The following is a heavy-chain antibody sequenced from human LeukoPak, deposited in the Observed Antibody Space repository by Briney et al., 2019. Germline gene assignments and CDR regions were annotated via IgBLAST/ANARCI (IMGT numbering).Heavy chain of an antibody. CDR1: GGSFSGYY. CDR3: ARGRPRYAVIEAAEGDY. V-gene: IGHV4-34*01. CDR2: INHSGST. Sequence: SETLSLTCAVYGGSFSGYYWSWIRQPPGKGLEWIGEINHSGSTNYNPSLKSRVTISVDTSKNQFSLKLSSVTAADTAVYYCARGRPRYAVIEAAEGDYWGQGTLVTVSS. D-gene: IGHD6-13*01. J-gene: IGHJ4*02.